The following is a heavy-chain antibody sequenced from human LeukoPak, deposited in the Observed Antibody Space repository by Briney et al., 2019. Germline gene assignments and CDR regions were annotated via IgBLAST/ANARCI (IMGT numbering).Heavy chain of an antibody. D-gene: IGHD5-24*01. J-gene: IGHJ4*02. Sequence: GGSLRLSCAASGFTFSSFWMNWVRQAPGKGLEWVANIRQDGSEKYYLDSVKGRFTISRDNAKSSLYLQMNSLRAEDTAVYYCARHWGDGPRGDYWGQGTLVTVSS. V-gene: IGHV3-7*01. CDR1: GFTFSSFW. CDR3: ARHWGDGPRGDY. CDR2: IRQDGSEK.